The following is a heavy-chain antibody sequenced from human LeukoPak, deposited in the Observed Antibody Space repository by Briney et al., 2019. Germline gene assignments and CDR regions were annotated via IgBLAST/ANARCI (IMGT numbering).Heavy chain of an antibody. Sequence: GASLRLSCAASGFTFSSYAMSWVRQAPGKGLEWVTAISGSGGSTYYADSVKARFTISRDNSKNTLYLQMNSLRAEDTAVYYCAKPLPPYGDTRFDYWGQGTLVTVSS. CDR1: GFTFSSYA. J-gene: IGHJ4*02. CDR3: AKPLPPYGDTRFDY. CDR2: ISGSGGST. D-gene: IGHD4-17*01. V-gene: IGHV3-23*01.